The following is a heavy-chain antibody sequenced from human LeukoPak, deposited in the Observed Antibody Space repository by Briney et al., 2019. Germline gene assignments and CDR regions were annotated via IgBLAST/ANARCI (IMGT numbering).Heavy chain of an antibody. V-gene: IGHV1-69*04. CDR3: ARGLYSSGENWFDP. J-gene: IGHJ5*02. Sequence: ASVKFSCKASGGTFSSYAISWVRQAPGQGLEWMGRIIPILGIANYAQKFQGRVTITADKSTSTAYMELSSLRSEDTAVYYCARGLYSSGENWFDPWGQGTLVTVSS. D-gene: IGHD6-19*01. CDR1: GGTFSSYA. CDR2: IIPILGIA.